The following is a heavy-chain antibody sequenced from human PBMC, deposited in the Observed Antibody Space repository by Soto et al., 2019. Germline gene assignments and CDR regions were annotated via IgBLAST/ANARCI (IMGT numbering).Heavy chain of an antibody. CDR2: INPNSGGT. CDR3: ASKGNWGSAFDI. J-gene: IGHJ3*02. Sequence: ASVKVSCKASGYTFTGYYMHWVRQAPGQGLEWMGWINPNSGGTNYAQKVQGWVTMTRDTSINTAYMELSRLRSDDTALYYCASKGNWGSAFDIWGQGTMVTVSS. V-gene: IGHV1-2*04. D-gene: IGHD7-27*01. CDR1: GYTFTGYY.